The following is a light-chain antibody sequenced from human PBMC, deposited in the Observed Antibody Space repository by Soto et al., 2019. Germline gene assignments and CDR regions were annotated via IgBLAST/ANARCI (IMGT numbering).Light chain of an antibody. CDR3: SSYTSSSTHYV. V-gene: IGLV2-14*01. CDR2: EVS. J-gene: IGLJ1*01. Sequence: QSVLTQPASLSGSPGPSITISCTGTSSDIGAYDYVSWFQQHPGKAPKLMIYEVSNRPSGVSNRFSGSKSGDTASLTISGLQAEDEADYYCSSYTSSSTHYVFGAGTKVTVL. CDR1: SSDIGAYDY.